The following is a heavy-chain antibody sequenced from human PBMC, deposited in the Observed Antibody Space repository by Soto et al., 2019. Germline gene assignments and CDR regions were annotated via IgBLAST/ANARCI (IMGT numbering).Heavy chain of an antibody. CDR1: GGSISRHY. J-gene: IGHJ4*02. Sequence: SETLSLTCTVSGGSISRHYGSWIRQPPGKGLEWIGYIYYSGSTNYDPSLKSRITISVDTSKYQFPLKLSSVTAADTAVYYCASSYSSGWLDYWGQGTLVTVSS. CDR3: ASSYSSGWLDY. V-gene: IGHV4-59*08. D-gene: IGHD6-19*01. CDR2: IYYSGST.